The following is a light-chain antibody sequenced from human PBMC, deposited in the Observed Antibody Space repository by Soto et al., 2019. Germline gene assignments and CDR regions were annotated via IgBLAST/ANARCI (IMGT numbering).Light chain of an antibody. CDR3: QQLNSYPLT. J-gene: IGKJ4*01. CDR2: AAS. CDR1: QGIASY. V-gene: IGKV1-9*01. Sequence: QLTQSPSSLSASVGDRVTITCPASQGIASYLAWYQQKPGQAPNLLIYAASTLQSGVPSRFSGSGSGTDFTLTISSLQPEDFATYYCQQLNSYPLTFGGGTKVEI.